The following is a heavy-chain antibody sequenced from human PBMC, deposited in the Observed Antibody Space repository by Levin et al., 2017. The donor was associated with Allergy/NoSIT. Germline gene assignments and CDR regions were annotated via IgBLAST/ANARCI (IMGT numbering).Heavy chain of an antibody. CDR1: GGSISRSSYY. CDR3: ARDSGRHSYVEGFWWFDP. V-gene: IGHV4-39*01. CDR2: MEYSGST. D-gene: IGHD5-18*01. J-gene: IGHJ5*02. Sequence: GSLRLSCTVSGGSISRSSYYWGWIRQPPGKGLEWIASMEYSGSTFYNPSLKSRVTISVDTSKNQFSLKLASVTAADTAVYYCARDSGRHSYVEGFWWFDPWGQGTLVTVSS.